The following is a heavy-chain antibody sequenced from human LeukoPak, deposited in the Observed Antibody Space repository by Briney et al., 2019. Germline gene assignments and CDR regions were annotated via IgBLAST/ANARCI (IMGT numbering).Heavy chain of an antibody. CDR2: IKSRSDGGTT. Sequence: GGSLTLSCAASGFTISNYAMSWVRQAPGKGLEWVGRIKSRSDGGTTDYAAPVKGRFTISRDDSRNTLYLQMNGLKTEDTAVYYCTIPKNIWNDAWGQGTLVTVSS. CDR3: TIPKNIWNDA. CDR1: GFTISNYA. V-gene: IGHV3-15*01. D-gene: IGHD1-20*01. J-gene: IGHJ5*02.